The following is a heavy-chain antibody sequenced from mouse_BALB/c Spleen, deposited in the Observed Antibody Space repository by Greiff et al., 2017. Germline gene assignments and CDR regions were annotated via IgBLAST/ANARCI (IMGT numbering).Heavy chain of an antibody. CDR2: ISTYYGDA. Sequence: QVQLQQSGAELVRPGVSVKISCKGSGYTFTDYAMHWVKQSHAKSLEWIGVISTYYGDASYNQKFKGKATMTVDKSSSTAYMELARLTSEDSAIYYCARGLHYYGSSYGFAYWGQGTLVTVSA. J-gene: IGHJ3*01. CDR1: GYTFTDYA. V-gene: IGHV1S137*01. CDR3: ARGLHYYGSSYGFAY. D-gene: IGHD1-1*01.